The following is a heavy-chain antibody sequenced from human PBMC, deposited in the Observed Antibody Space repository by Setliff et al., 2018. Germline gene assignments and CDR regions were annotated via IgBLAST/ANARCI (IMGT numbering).Heavy chain of an antibody. Sequence: SETLSLTCTVSGGSINSGDYYWSWIRQSPGKGLEWVGYSYYSGSTYYNSSLKSRATISLDTSKNQSSLKLSSVTAADTAMYYCAREVAPGIAFDIWGQGTMVTVSS. CDR3: AREVAPGIAFDI. J-gene: IGHJ3*02. V-gene: IGHV4-30-4*08. CDR1: GGSINSGDYY. CDR2: SYYSGST.